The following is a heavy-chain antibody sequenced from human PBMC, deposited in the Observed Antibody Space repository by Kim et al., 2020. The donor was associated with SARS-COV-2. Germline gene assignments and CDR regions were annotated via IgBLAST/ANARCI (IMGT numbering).Heavy chain of an antibody. D-gene: IGHD3-22*01. CDR3: ARGPDSSGYYYLILDY. Sequence: VKGRFTISRDNAKNSLYLQWNGLGDEDTAVYYCARGPDSSGYYYLILDYWGQGTLVTVSS. J-gene: IGHJ4*02. V-gene: IGHV3-48*02.